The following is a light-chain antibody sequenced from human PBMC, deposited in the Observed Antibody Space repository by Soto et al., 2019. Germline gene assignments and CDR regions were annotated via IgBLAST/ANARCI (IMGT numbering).Light chain of an antibody. J-gene: IGKJ4*01. CDR3: QQYNHWPRMLS. Sequence: MVLTHSPGTLSLSAGERATLCSSSTQSVSNNYLAWYQQKPGQAPRLLIYGASTRASGTPARFSGSGSGTEFTLTIASLQSEDFAFYYCQQYNHWPRMLSFGGGTKVDI. V-gene: IGKV3-15*01. CDR1: QSVSNN. CDR2: GAS.